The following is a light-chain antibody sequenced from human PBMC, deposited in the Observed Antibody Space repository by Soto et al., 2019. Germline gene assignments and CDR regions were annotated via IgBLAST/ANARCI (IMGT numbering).Light chain of an antibody. J-gene: IGKJ1*01. CDR3: QQYNDWPPWT. CDR1: QSVGSN. Sequence: EIVMTQSPATLSVSPGERATLSCRASQSVGSNLAWYQQKRGQAPRPLIYGASTRSTGIPARFSGSGSGTEFTLTISSRQSKPFAVYYGQQYNDWPPWTFGQGTKVEFK. V-gene: IGKV3-15*01. CDR2: GAS.